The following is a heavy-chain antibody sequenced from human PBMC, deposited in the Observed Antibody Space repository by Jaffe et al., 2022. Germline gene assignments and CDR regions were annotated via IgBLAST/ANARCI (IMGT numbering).Heavy chain of an antibody. CDR2: IYSGGST. D-gene: IGHD3-9*01. Sequence: EVQLVETGGGLIQPGGSLRLSCAASGFTVSSNYMSWVRQAPGKGLEWVSVIYSGGSTYYADSVKGRFTISRDNSKNTLYLQMNSLRAEDTAVYYCARVSRLLRYFDWSPGYFDYWGQGTLVTVSS. J-gene: IGHJ4*02. CDR1: GFTVSSNY. CDR3: ARVSRLLRYFDWSPGYFDY. V-gene: IGHV3-53*02.